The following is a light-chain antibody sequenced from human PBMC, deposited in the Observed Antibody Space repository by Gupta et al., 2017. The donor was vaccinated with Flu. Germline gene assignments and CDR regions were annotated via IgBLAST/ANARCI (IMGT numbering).Light chain of an antibody. V-gene: IGKV1-8*01. J-gene: IGKJ4*01. CDR3: QQYYSYPLT. Sequence: AIRMSHSPSSFSASTGDRVTITCRASQGISSYLAWYQQKPGKAPKLLIYAASTRQSGVPSRFSGSGSGTDFTLTISSLQAEDFATYYCQQYYSYPLTFGGGTKVEIK. CDR1: QGISSY. CDR2: AAS.